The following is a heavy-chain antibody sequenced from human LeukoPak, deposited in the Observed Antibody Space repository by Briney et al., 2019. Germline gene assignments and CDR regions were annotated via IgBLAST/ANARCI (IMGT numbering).Heavy chain of an antibody. Sequence: SETLSLTCAVYGGSFSGYYWSWIRQPPGKGLEWIGEINHSGSTNYNPSLKSRVTISVDTSKNQFPLKLSSVTAADTAVYYCARGRGRHIVVVTAASAYYYGMDVWGQGTTVTVSS. J-gene: IGHJ6*02. CDR1: GGSFSGYY. D-gene: IGHD2-21*02. V-gene: IGHV4-34*01. CDR2: INHSGST. CDR3: ARGRGRHIVVVTAASAYYYGMDV.